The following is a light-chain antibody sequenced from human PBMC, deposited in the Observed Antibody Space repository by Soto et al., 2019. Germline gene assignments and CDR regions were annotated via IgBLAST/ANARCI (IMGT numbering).Light chain of an antibody. CDR1: SSNIGSNY. CDR3: AAWDDSVV. CDR2: RNN. J-gene: IGLJ2*01. V-gene: IGLV1-47*01. Sequence: QSVLTQPPSASGTPGQRVTISCSGSSSNIGSNYVYWYQQLPGTAPKLLIYRNNQRPSGVPDRFSGSKSGTSASLAISGLRSEDEADSYCAAWDDSVVFGGGTKLTVL.